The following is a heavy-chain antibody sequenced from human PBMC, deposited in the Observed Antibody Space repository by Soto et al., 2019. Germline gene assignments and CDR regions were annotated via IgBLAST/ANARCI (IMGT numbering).Heavy chain of an antibody. Sequence: QVQLQESGPGLVKPSQTLSLTCTVSGGSISSGDYYWSWIRQHPGKGLEWIGYIYYSGGTYYNPSFMRRFTISVVTYNNLFSHMLSSATAPATAVYYCARWCSGSRQALDPWGQGTLVTVSS. J-gene: IGHJ5*02. CDR2: IYYSGGT. CDR3: ARWCSGSRQALDP. D-gene: IGHD2-15*01. V-gene: IGHV4-31*03. CDR1: GGSISSGDYY.